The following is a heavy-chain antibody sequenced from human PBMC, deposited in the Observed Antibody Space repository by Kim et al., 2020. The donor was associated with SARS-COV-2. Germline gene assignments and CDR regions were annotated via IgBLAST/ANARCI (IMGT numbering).Heavy chain of an antibody. V-gene: IGHV3-23*01. D-gene: IGHD1-26*01. Sequence: GGSLRLSCAASGFTFSSYAMSWVRQAPGKGLEWVSAISGSGGSTYYADSVKGRFTISRDNSKNTLYLQMNSLRAEDTAVYYCAKDLLRELLGQEVDYWGQGTLVTVSS. CDR1: GFTFSSYA. CDR2: ISGSGGST. J-gene: IGHJ4*02. CDR3: AKDLLRELLGQEVDY.